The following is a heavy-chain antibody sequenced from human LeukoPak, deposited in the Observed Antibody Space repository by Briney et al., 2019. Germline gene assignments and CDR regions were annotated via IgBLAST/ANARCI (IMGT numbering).Heavy chain of an antibody. CDR1: GGSISSYY. CDR3: ARGSKDYGDYYPGNFLD. D-gene: IGHD4-17*01. CDR2: IYYSGST. Sequence: PSETLSLTCTVSGGSISSYYWSWIRQPPGKGLEWIGYIYYSGSTNYNPSLKSRVTISVDTSKNQFSLKLSSVTAADTAVYYCARGSKDYGDYYPGNFLDWGQGTLLTVSS. V-gene: IGHV4-59*01. J-gene: IGHJ4*02.